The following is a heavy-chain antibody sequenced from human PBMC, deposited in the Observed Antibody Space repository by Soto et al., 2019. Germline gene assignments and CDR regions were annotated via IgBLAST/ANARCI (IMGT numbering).Heavy chain of an antibody. J-gene: IGHJ2*01. Sequence: GGSLRLSCAASGFTFSSYSMNWVRQAPGKGLEWVSSISSSSSYIYYADSVKGRFTISRDNAKNSLYLQMNSLRAEDTAVYYCARDGGESSRNWYFDLWGRGTLVTVSS. D-gene: IGHD2-15*01. CDR1: GFTFSSYS. CDR3: ARDGGESSRNWYFDL. V-gene: IGHV3-21*01. CDR2: ISSSSSYI.